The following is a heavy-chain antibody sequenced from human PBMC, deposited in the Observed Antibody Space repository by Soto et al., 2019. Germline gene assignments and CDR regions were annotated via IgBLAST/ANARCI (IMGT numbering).Heavy chain of an antibody. CDR3: AGVGVTTSMSLPWMVYHYYGLAV. V-gene: IGHV1-69*12. CDR1: GGTFSSHT. Sequence: QVQLVQSGAEVKKPGSSVKVSCRASGGTFSSHTISWVRQAPGQGLEWMGGIMPMFGVTNYARKFQGRLTMTANASTTTAYMEASSLSSEDTAVYSCAGVGVTTSMSLPWMVYHYYGLAVWCLGPTVIVSS. D-gene: IGHD6-19*01. CDR2: IMPMFGVT. J-gene: IGHJ6*02.